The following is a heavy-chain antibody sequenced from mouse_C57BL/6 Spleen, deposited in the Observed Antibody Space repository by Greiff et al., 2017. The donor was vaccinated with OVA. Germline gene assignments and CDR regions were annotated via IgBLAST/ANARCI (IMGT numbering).Heavy chain of an antibody. CDR1: GFTFSSYA. Sequence: EVKVVESGGGLVKPGGSLKLSCAASGFTFSSYAMSWVRQTPEKRLEWVATISDGGSYTYYPAHVMGRFTITRDNDKNNKYMQMSHLKTEDTAMYYCARDRYYGSSGDYFDYWGQGTTLTVSS. D-gene: IGHD1-1*01. V-gene: IGHV5-4*01. CDR3: ARDRYYGSSGDYFDY. J-gene: IGHJ2*01. CDR2: ISDGGSYT.